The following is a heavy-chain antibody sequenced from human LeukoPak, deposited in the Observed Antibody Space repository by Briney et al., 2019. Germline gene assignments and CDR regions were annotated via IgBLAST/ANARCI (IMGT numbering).Heavy chain of an antibody. Sequence: SVNVSCKASGYTFTSYDINGVRQATGQGLGWMGWMNPNSGNTGYEQKFQGRVTMTRNTSISTAYIGLRSLRSEDTPVYYCARGAIFGVPHRFEPWGEGTLVTVSS. D-gene: IGHD3-3*02. CDR3: ARGAIFGVPHRFEP. J-gene: IGHJ5*02. CDR2: MNPNSGNT. V-gene: IGHV1-8*01. CDR1: GYTFTSYD.